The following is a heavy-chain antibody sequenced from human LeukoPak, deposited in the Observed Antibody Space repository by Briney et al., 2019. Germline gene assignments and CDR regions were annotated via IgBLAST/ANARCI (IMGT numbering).Heavy chain of an antibody. CDR2: ISSSSSTI. CDR3: ARLNYYDSSGYPFDY. CDR1: GFTFSSYS. Sequence: PGGSLRLSCAASGFTFSSYSMNWARQAPGKGLEWVSYISSSSSTIYYADSVKGRFTISRDNAKNSLYLQMNSLRAEDTAVYYCARLNYYDSSGYPFDYWGQGTLVTVSS. V-gene: IGHV3-48*01. D-gene: IGHD3-22*01. J-gene: IGHJ4*02.